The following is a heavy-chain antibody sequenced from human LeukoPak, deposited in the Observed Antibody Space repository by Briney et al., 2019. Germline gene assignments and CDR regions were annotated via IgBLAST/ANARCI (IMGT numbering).Heavy chain of an antibody. Sequence: PSETLSLTCAVYGGSFSGYYWSWIRQPPGKGLEWIGEINHSGSTNYNPSLKSRVTISVDTSKNQFSLKLSSVTAADTAVYYCAYGSGGSQSYWGQGTLVTVSS. CDR2: INHSGST. D-gene: IGHD3-10*01. V-gene: IGHV4-34*01. CDR3: AYGSGGSQSY. J-gene: IGHJ4*02. CDR1: GGSFSGYY.